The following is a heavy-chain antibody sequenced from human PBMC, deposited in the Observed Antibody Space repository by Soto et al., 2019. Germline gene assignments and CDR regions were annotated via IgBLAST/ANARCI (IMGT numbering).Heavy chain of an antibody. Sequence: PSETLSLTCTVSGGSISSYYWSWIRQPPGEGLEWIGYIYYSGSTNYNPSLKSRVTISVDTSKNQFSLKLSSVTAADTAVYYCARDTRGDFWSGYPVWGQGTTVTVSS. J-gene: IGHJ6*02. CDR2: IYYSGST. CDR1: GGSISSYY. V-gene: IGHV4-59*01. D-gene: IGHD3-3*01. CDR3: ARDTRGDFWSGYPV.